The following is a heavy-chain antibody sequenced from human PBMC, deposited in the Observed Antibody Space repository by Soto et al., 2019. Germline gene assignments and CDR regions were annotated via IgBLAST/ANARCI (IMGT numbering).Heavy chain of an antibody. V-gene: IGHV3-23*01. CDR3: AKDRSPGATTWNVY. D-gene: IGHD1-1*01. Sequence: PRGSLRLSCVVSGFTFSSSAINWVRQAPGKGLEWVSTISGSGVAKFYADSVKGRFTISRDNSNNTVSLQMNSLRAEDAAVYYCAKDRSPGATTWNVYWGQGTLVTVSS. CDR2: ISGSGVAK. J-gene: IGHJ1*01. CDR1: GFTFSSSA.